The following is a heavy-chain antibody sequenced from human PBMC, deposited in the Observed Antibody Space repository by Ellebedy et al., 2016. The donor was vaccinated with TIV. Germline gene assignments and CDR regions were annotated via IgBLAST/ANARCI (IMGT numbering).Heavy chain of an antibody. Sequence: GESLKISCAVSGFTVRSTYMNWVRQAPGKGLEWVSLIYSVGDTYYADSVKGRFTVSRDNSQNTLYLQMTSLRVDDTAVYYCATDPDGVYGDTSAYWGRGTLVTVSS. CDR2: IYSVGDT. CDR1: GFTVRSTY. V-gene: IGHV3-53*01. J-gene: IGHJ4*02. CDR3: ATDPDGVYGDTSAY. D-gene: IGHD4-17*01.